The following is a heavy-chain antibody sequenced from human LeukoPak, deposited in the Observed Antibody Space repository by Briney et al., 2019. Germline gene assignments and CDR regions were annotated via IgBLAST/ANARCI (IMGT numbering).Heavy chain of an antibody. CDR3: ARVGYSSGWYADY. CDR2: LSGSGTST. CDR1: GFTFSNYA. V-gene: IGHV3-23*01. J-gene: IGHJ4*02. D-gene: IGHD6-19*01. Sequence: GGSLRLSCAASGFTFSNYAMSWVRQAPGKGLEWVSALSGSGTSTYYADSVKGRFTISRDNSKNTLYLQMNSLRAEDTAVYYCARVGYSSGWYADYWGQGTLVTVSS.